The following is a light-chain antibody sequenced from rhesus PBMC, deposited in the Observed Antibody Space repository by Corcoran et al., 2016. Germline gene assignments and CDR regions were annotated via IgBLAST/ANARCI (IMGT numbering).Light chain of an antibody. CDR2: AAS. CDR3: LQDYTTPYS. J-gene: IGKJ2*01. V-gene: IGKV1-94*01. Sequence: DIQMTQSPSSLSASVGDRVTVTCRASQGINKELSWYQQKPGKAPTRLIYAASSLQTGVSSRVSGSGSGTYVSLTISSLQPEDVATYYCLQDYTTPYSFGQGTKVEIK. CDR1: QGINKE.